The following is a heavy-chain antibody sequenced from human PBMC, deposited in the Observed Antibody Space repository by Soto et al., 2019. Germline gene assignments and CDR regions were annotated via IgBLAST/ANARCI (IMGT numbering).Heavy chain of an antibody. CDR1: GGTFSSYA. J-gene: IGHJ4*02. Sequence: QVQLVQSGAEVKKPGSSVKVSCKASGGTFSSYAISWVRQAPGQGLEWMGGIIPIFGTANDAQKFQGRVTITADESTSTAYMELSSLRSEDTAVYYCARPRAYYYDSSGYHESLDYWGQGTLVTVSS. CDR2: IIPIFGTA. CDR3: ARPRAYYYDSSGYHESLDY. V-gene: IGHV1-69*01. D-gene: IGHD3-22*01.